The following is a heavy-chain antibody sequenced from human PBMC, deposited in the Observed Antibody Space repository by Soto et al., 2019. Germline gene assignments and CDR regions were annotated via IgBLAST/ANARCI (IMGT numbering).Heavy chain of an antibody. Sequence: EVQLVESGGDLVQPGGSLRLYCAASGFTFSSYWMYWVRQAPGKGLVWVSRISSDGSRTDYADSVKGRFTISRDNXRXXLYLQMNSLRAEDTAVYYCARVRYTSTWYYYGMDVWGQGTTVTVSS. D-gene: IGHD6-13*01. CDR3: ARVRYTSTWYYYGMDV. J-gene: IGHJ6*02. V-gene: IGHV3-74*01. CDR1: GFTFSSYW. CDR2: ISSDGSRT.